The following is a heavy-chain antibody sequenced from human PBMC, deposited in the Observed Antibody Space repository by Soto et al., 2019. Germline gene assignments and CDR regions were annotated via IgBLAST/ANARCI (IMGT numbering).Heavy chain of an antibody. CDR2: IIPIFGTA. D-gene: IGHD5-12*01. CDR1: GGTFSSYA. CDR3: ARYNQATIAPGWFDP. V-gene: IGHV1-69*06. Sequence: VKVSCKASGGTFSSYAISWVRQAPGQGLEWMGGIIPIFGTANYAQKFQGRVTITADKSTSTAYMELSSLRSEDTAVYYCARYNQATIAPGWFDPWGHGTLVTVSS. J-gene: IGHJ5*02.